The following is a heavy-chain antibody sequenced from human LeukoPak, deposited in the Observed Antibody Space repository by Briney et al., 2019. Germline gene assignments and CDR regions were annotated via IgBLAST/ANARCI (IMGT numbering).Heavy chain of an antibody. Sequence: GGSLRLFCAASGFTFSSYAMSWVRQAQGKGLEWVSAISGSGGSTYYAGSVKGRFTISRDNSKNTLYLQMNSLRAEDTAVYYCAKSFGGTTVTTGYWGQGTLVTVSS. CDR1: GFTFSSYA. CDR2: ISGSGGST. CDR3: AKSFGGTTVTTGY. V-gene: IGHV3-23*01. J-gene: IGHJ4*02. D-gene: IGHD4-17*01.